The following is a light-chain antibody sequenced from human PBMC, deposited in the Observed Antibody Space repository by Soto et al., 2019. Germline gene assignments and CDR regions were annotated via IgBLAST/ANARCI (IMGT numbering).Light chain of an antibody. CDR1: SGNIASNY. CDR3: QSYDSSNQGV. Sequence: NFMLTQPHSVSESPGKTVTISCTRSSGNIASNYVQWYQRRPGSAPTTVIYEDNQRPSGVPDRFSGSIDSSSNSASLTISGLQTEDDADYYCQSYDSSNQGVFGGGTKLTVL. CDR2: EDN. V-gene: IGLV6-57*03. J-gene: IGLJ3*02.